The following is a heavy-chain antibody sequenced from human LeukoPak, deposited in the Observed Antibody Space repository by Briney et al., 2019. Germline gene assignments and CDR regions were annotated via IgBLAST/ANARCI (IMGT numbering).Heavy chain of an antibody. CDR1: GFTFGDYA. V-gene: IGHV3-49*04. D-gene: IGHD1-26*01. CDR2: IRSKAYGGTT. Sequence: GGSLRLSCTASGFTFGDYAMSWVRQAPGKGLEWVGFIRSKAYGGTTEYAASVKGRFTISRDDSKSIAYLQMNSLKTEDTAVYYCTRGRSETSIVGATTFDYWGQGTLVTVSS. CDR3: TRGRSETSIVGATTFDY. J-gene: IGHJ4*02.